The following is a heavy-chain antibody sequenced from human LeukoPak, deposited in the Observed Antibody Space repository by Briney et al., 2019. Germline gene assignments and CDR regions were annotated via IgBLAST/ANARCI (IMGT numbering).Heavy chain of an antibody. V-gene: IGHV1-69*13. CDR1: GGTFSNYA. CDR3: ARDGGLGDIVVVPAAMEGYYGMDV. D-gene: IGHD2-2*01. Sequence: SVKVSCKASGGTFSNYAISWVRQAPGQGLEWMGGIIPIFGTANYAQRFQGRVTITADESTSTAYMELSSLRSEDTAVYYCARDGGLGDIVVVPAAMEGYYGMDVWGKGTTVTVSS. CDR2: IIPIFGTA. J-gene: IGHJ6*04.